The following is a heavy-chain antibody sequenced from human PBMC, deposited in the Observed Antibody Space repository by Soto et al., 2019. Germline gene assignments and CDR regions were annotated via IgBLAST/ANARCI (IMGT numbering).Heavy chain of an antibody. D-gene: IGHD5-18*01. CDR3: ARGFRPTAMPSDNWLDP. CDR2: TYYRSKWYN. J-gene: IGHJ5*02. V-gene: IGHV6-1*01. Sequence: PSQTLSLTCAISGDSVSSNSAAWNWIRQSPSRGLECLGRTYYRSKWYNDYAVSVKSRITINPDTSKNQFSLQLNSLTPEDTAVYYCARGFRPTAMPSDNWLDPWGQGTLVTVSS. CDR1: GDSVSSNSAA.